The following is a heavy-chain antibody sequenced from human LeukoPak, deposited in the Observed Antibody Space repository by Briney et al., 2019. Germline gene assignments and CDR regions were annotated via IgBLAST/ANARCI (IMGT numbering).Heavy chain of an antibody. J-gene: IGHJ3*02. Sequence: GGSLRLSCTASEFILNSYWMTWVRQAPGKGLQWVANIKEDGSETYYLDSVRGRFTISRGTAKKSVYLQMSSLRVEDTAVYYCARERDSGDAYSSSWYGAFDIWGQGTMVTVSS. V-gene: IGHV3-7*01. CDR3: ARERDSGDAYSSSWYGAFDI. CDR1: EFILNSYW. CDR2: IKEDGSET. D-gene: IGHD6-13*01.